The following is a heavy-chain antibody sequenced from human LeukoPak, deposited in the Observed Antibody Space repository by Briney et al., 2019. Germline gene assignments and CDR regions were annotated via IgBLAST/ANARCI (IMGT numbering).Heavy chain of an antibody. Sequence: ASVKVSCKASGYTFTSYDINWVRQATGQELEWMGWMNPNSGNTGYAQKFQGRVTMTRNTSISTAYMELSSLRSEDTAVYYCARKDDILTGIDYWGQGTLVTVSS. J-gene: IGHJ4*02. CDR1: GYTFTSYD. CDR3: ARKDDILTGIDY. V-gene: IGHV1-8*01. D-gene: IGHD3-9*01. CDR2: MNPNSGNT.